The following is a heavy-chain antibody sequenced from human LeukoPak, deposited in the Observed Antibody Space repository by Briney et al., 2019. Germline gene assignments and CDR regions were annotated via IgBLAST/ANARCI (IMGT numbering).Heavy chain of an antibody. CDR3: ARPRYGSGSLDS. V-gene: IGHV4-34*01. Sequence: SETLSLTCAVYGDSFSGHYWTWIRQPPGRGLEWIGEINQSGSTTSNPSLNNRVTISVDTSKNQFSLNLTSVTAADTAVYCCARPRYGSGSLDSWGQGTLVTVSS. CDR2: INQSGST. CDR1: GDSFSGHY. D-gene: IGHD3-10*01. J-gene: IGHJ4*02.